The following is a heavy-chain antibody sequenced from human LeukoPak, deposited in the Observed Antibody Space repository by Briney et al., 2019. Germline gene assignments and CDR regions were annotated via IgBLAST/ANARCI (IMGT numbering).Heavy chain of an antibody. Sequence: SETLSLTCTVSGGSISSSSYYWGWSRQPPGKGLGWIGGSYYSGSTYYNPSLKSRVTISVDTSKNQFSLKLSSVTAADTAVYYCARSVDGYNTRRDDYWGQGTLVTVSS. CDR1: GGSISSSSYY. D-gene: IGHD5-24*01. CDR3: ARSVDGYNTRRDDY. V-gene: IGHV4-39*01. CDR2: SYYSGST. J-gene: IGHJ4*02.